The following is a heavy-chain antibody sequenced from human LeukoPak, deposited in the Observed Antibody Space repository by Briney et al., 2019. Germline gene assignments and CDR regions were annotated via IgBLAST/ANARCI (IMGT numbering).Heavy chain of an antibody. V-gene: IGHV5-51*01. CDR3: ARREGWRAPFDY. CDR2: IYPGDSDT. Sequence: GESLKISCQASGYNFTTYWIALVRQMPGKGLEWMGIIYPGDSDTIYSPSFQGQVTMSADRSISTAFLQWSSLKASDTAIYYCARREGWRAPFDYGGLGTLVTVSS. CDR1: GYNFTTYW. J-gene: IGHJ4*02. D-gene: IGHD2-15*01.